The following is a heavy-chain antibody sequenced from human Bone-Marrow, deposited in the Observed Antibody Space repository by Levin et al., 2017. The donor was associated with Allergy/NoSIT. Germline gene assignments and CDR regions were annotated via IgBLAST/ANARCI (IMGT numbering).Heavy chain of an antibody. CDR1: GITFSSFA. CDR3: AKRWSYALDT. J-gene: IGHJ5*02. D-gene: IGHD3-16*01. Sequence: GGSLRLSCALSGITFSSFAMSWVRQAPGKGLECVSTISGYGASTYYAESVKGRFTISRDTSKNILYLQMSGLRDEDSAIYDCAKRWSYALDTWGQGTLVTVSS. V-gene: IGHV3-23*01. CDR2: ISGYGAST.